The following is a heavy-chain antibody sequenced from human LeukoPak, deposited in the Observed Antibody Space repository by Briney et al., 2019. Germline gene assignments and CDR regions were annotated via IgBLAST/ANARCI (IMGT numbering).Heavy chain of an antibody. Sequence: GGSLRLSCAAYGFTVSSNYMSWVRQAPGKGLEWVSVIYSGGSTYYADSVKGRFTISRDNSKNTLYLQMNSLRAEDTAVYYCARGLYYYDSSGYFFDYWGQGTLVTVSS. CDR3: ARGLYYYDSSGYFFDY. V-gene: IGHV3-53*01. J-gene: IGHJ4*02. D-gene: IGHD3-22*01. CDR2: IYSGGST. CDR1: GFTVSSNY.